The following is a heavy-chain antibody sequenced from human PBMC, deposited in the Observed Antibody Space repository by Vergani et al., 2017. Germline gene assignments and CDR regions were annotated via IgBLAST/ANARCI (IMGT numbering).Heavy chain of an antibody. CDR2: IYPGDSDT. D-gene: IGHD5-24*01. V-gene: IGHV5-51*01. Sequence: EVQLVQSGAEVKKPGESLKISCKGSGYSFTSYWIGWVRQMPGKGLEWMGIIYPGDSDTRYSPSFQGQVTISADKSISTAYLQWSSLKASDTAIDYCARSVWGMGWLQSRWFDPWGQGTLVTVSS. CDR3: ARSVWGMGWLQSRWFDP. CDR1: GYSFTSYW. J-gene: IGHJ5*02.